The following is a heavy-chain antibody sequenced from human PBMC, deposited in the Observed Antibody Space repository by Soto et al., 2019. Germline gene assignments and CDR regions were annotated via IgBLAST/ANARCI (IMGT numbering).Heavy chain of an antibody. V-gene: IGHV4-59*07. CDR1: CGSIISYY. J-gene: IGHJ5*02. D-gene: IGHD6-13*01. CDR2: IYYSGST. CDR3: ASSRNSSWYWDWFDP. Sequence: SDTLSLTCTFSCGSIISYYWSWIRQPPGKGLEWIGYIYYSGSTNYNPSLKSRVTISVDTSKNQFSLKLSSVTAADTAVYYCASSRNSSWYWDWFDPWGQGTLVTVSS.